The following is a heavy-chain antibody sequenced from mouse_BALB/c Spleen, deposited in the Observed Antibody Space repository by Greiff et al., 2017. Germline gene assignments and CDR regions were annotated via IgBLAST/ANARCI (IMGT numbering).Heavy chain of an antibody. D-gene: IGHD2-14*01. V-gene: IGHV2-9*02. CDR3: ARDNYGYGDY. Sequence: VHLVESGPGLVAPSQSLSITCTVSGFSLTSYGVHWVRQPPGKGLEWLGVIWAGGSTNYNSALMSRLSISKDNSKSQVFLTMNRLQTDDTAMYYCARDNYGYGDYWGQGTTLTVSS. CDR2: IWAGGST. CDR1: GFSLTSYG. J-gene: IGHJ2*01.